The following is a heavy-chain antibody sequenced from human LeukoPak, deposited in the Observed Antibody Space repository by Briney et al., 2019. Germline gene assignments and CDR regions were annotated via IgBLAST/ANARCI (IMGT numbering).Heavy chain of an antibody. CDR3: ARVSILIVPYYAFDI. V-gene: IGHV3-21*01. CDR2: ISSSSNYI. J-gene: IGHJ3*02. D-gene: IGHD2/OR15-2a*01. Sequence: GGTLRLSCAASGFTFSSYGMSWVRQAPGKGLEWVSSISSSSNYIYYADSVKGRFTISIDNAKNSLYLQMNSLRAEDTAVYYCARVSILIVPYYAFDIWGQGTMVTVSS. CDR1: GFTFSSYG.